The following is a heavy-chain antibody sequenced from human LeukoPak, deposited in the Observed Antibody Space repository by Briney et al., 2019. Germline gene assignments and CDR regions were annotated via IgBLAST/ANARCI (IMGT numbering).Heavy chain of an antibody. CDR1: GFTFNRCW. J-gene: IGHJ1*01. CDR2: INPDGRDT. V-gene: IGHV3-7*01. D-gene: IGHD2-21*02. CDR3: TSWGDTTAEYFQR. Sequence: SGGSLRLSCVVSGFTFNRCWMNWVRQAPGNGQEWVAHINPDGRDTYYVDSVKGRFTISRDNAQNSMYLQMNSLRVEDTAVYYCTSWGDTTAEYFQRWGQGTLVTVSS.